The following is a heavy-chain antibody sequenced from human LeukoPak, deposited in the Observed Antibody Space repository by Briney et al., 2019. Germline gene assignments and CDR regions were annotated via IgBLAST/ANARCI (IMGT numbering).Heavy chain of an antibody. CDR3: ARDLRYFDWLLGTSSMDV. Sequence: ASVKVSCKASGYTFTGYYMHWVRQAPGQGLEWMGWINPNSGGTNYAQKFQGRVTMARDTSISTAYMELCRLRSDDTAVYYCARDLRYFDWLLGTSSMDVWGQGTTVTVSS. V-gene: IGHV1-2*02. J-gene: IGHJ6*02. CDR2: INPNSGGT. CDR1: GYTFTGYY. D-gene: IGHD3-9*01.